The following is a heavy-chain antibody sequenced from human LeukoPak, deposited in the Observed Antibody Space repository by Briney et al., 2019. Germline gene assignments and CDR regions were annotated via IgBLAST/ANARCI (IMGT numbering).Heavy chain of an antibody. Sequence: PGGSLRLSCAASGLTFSSYAMSWVRQAPGKGLEWVSAISGSGGSTYYADSVKGRFTISRDNSKNTLYLQMNSLRAEDTAVYYCAKDRRIAVAGTNKEYYFDYWGQGTLVTVSS. CDR2: ISGSGGST. J-gene: IGHJ4*02. D-gene: IGHD6-19*01. CDR1: GLTFSSYA. CDR3: AKDRRIAVAGTNKEYYFDY. V-gene: IGHV3-23*01.